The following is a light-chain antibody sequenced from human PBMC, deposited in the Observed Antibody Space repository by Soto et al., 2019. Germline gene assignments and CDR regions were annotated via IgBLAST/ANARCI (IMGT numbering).Light chain of an antibody. Sequence: EIVLTPSAGTLSLSPGERATHSCRTCQSVSSSYLAWYQQKPGQAPRLLVNGVFSRATGIPDRFSGSGSGTDFTLTICRLQPEDFAVWYCQHYGRLLWTFGQGT. CDR1: QSVSSSY. CDR3: QHYGRLLWT. CDR2: GVF. V-gene: IGKV3-20*01. J-gene: IGKJ1*01.